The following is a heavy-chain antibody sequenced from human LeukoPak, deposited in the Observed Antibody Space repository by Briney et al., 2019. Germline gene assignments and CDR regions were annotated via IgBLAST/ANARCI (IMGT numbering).Heavy chain of an antibody. CDR1: GGSISSSSYY. CDR2: IYYSGST. J-gene: IGHJ6*03. Sequence: SETLSLTCTVSGGSISSSSYYWGWIRQPPGKGLERIGSIYYSGSTYYNPSLKSRVTISVDTSKNQFSLKLSSVTAADTAVYYCERVTGIATVTLGYHYYMDVWGKGTTVSVSS. V-gene: IGHV4-39*07. D-gene: IGHD4-11*01. CDR3: ERVTGIATVTLGYHYYMDV.